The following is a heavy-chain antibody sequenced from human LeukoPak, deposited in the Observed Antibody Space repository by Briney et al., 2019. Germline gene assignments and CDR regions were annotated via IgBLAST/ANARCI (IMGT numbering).Heavy chain of an antibody. CDR1: GFTFSSYA. Sequence: GGSLRLSCAASGFTFSSYAMSWVRQAPGKGLEWVSAISGSGGSTYYADSVKGRFTISRDNSKNTLYLRMNSLRAEDTAVYYCAKLVSGYCSSTSCWPFDYWGQGTLVTVSS. CDR2: ISGSGGST. V-gene: IGHV3-23*01. J-gene: IGHJ4*02. D-gene: IGHD2-2*01. CDR3: AKLVSGYCSSTSCWPFDY.